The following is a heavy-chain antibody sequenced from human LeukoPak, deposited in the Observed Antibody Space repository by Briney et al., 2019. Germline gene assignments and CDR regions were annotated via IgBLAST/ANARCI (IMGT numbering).Heavy chain of an antibody. CDR1: GGTFSSYA. V-gene: IGHV1-69*13. CDR2: IIPIFGTA. Sequence: ASVKVSCKASGGTFSSYAISWVRQAPGQGLEWMGGIIPIFGTANYAQKFQGRVTITADESTSTAYMELSSLRSGDTAVYYCARSPLYYDFWSGYRPSLIDGMDVWGQGTTVTVSS. CDR3: ARSPLYYDFWSGYRPSLIDGMDV. J-gene: IGHJ6*02. D-gene: IGHD3-3*01.